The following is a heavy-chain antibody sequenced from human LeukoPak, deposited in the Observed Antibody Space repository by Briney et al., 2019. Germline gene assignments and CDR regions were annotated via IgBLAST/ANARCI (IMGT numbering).Heavy chain of an antibody. CDR2: MNPINGNT. V-gene: IGHV1-8*01. CDR3: VRDGEGVAISVNFWFDP. CDR1: GFTLTNYD. J-gene: IGHJ5*02. Sequence: ASVTVSCTASGFTLTNYDINWVRQAPGQGLEWMGRMNPINGNTGYARKFQGRVTMTRDTSISTAYMELRSLTSEDTAIYYCVRDGEGVAISVNFWFDPWGQGTLVTVSS. D-gene: IGHD3-10*01.